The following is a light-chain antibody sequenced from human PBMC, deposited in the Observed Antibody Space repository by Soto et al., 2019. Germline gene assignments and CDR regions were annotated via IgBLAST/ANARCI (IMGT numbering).Light chain of an antibody. V-gene: IGLV2-14*01. CDR3: SSYTSSSTRV. CDR2: DVS. Sequence: QSVLTQPASVSGSPGQSITISCTGTSSDVGGYNYVSWYQQHPGKAPKLMIYDVSNRPSGVSNRFSGSKSANTASLTISGLQAEDEADYYCSSYTSSSTRVFGTGTKFTVL. J-gene: IGLJ1*01. CDR1: SSDVGGYNY.